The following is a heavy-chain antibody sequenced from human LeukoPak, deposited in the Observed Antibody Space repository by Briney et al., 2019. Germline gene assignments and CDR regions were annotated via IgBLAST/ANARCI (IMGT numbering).Heavy chain of an antibody. Sequence: GGSLRLSCAASGFTFSSYAMSWVRQAPGKGLEWVANIKKDGSEKYYVDSVKGRFTISRDNAKNSLYLEMNSLRAEDTAVYYCARDPSRGYTYGYGDLWGQGTLVTVPS. V-gene: IGHV3-7*01. CDR2: IKKDGSEK. J-gene: IGHJ4*02. CDR1: GFTFSSYA. D-gene: IGHD5-18*01. CDR3: ARDPSRGYTYGYGDL.